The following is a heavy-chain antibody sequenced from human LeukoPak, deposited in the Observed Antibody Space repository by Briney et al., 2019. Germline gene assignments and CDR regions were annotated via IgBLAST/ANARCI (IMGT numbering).Heavy chain of an antibody. CDR2: IIPIFGTA. CDR1: GGTFSSYA. Sequence: ASVKVSCKASGGTFSSYAIGWVRQAPGQGLEWMGGIIPIFGTANYAQKFQGRVTITADESTSTAYMELSSLRSEDTAVYYCARDRDDYYDSSGQTLGPFDYWGQGTLVTVSS. CDR3: ARDRDDYYDSSGQTLGPFDY. V-gene: IGHV1-69*13. J-gene: IGHJ4*02. D-gene: IGHD3-22*01.